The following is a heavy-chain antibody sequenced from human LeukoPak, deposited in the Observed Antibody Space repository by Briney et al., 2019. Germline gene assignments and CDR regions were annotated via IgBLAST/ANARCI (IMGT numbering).Heavy chain of an antibody. CDR3: ARGRRDGYTQDS. CDR2: ITTDGSGT. D-gene: IGHD5-24*01. J-gene: IGHJ4*02. CDR1: GFTFSSYW. Sequence: GGSLRLSCAASGFTFSSYWMHWVRQAPGKGLVWVSRITTDGSGTNYADSVKGRFTISRDNAKNTLYLQMNSLRAEDTAVYYCARGRRDGYTQDSWGQGTPVTVSS. V-gene: IGHV3-74*01.